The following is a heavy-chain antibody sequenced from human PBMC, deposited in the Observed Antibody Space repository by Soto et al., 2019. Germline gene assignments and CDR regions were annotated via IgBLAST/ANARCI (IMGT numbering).Heavy chain of an antibody. D-gene: IGHD3-3*01. CDR1: GYTFTSYG. J-gene: IGHJ4*02. CDR2: ISAYNGNT. CDR3: ARVPLFSGVVIIGHFDY. V-gene: IGHV1-18*01. Sequence: ASVKVSCKASGYTFTSYGISRVRQAPGQGLEWMGWISAYNGNTNYAQKLQGRVTMTTDTSTSTAYMELRSLRSDDTAVYYCARVPLFSGVVIIGHFDYWGQGTLVTVSS.